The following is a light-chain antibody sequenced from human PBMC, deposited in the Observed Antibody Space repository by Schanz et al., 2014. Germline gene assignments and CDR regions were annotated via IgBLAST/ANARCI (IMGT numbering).Light chain of an antibody. CDR3: QSYDSSLSGSEV. CDR2: FDD. CDR1: SSNIGGNT. V-gene: IGLV1-36*01. J-gene: IGLJ3*02. Sequence: QSVLTQPPSASGTPGQRVTISCSGSSSNIGGNTVNWYQQLPEKPPKVVIYFDDLMPSGVSARFSGSKSGTSASLAITGLQAEDEADYYCQSYDSSLSGSEVFGGGTKLTV.